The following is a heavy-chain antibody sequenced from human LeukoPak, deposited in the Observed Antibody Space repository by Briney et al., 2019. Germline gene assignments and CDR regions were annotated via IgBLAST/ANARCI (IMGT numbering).Heavy chain of an antibody. D-gene: IGHD1-20*01. J-gene: IGHJ4*02. CDR1: GYTFTSYA. CDR3: AREGITGDQFDY. V-gene: IGHV1-3*01. CDR2: INAGNGNT. Sequence: GASVKVSCKASGYTFTSYAMHWVRQAPGQRLEWMGWINAGNGNTKYSQKFQGRVTITRDTSASTAYMELSSLRSEDTAVYYCAREGITGDQFDYWGQGTLVTVSS.